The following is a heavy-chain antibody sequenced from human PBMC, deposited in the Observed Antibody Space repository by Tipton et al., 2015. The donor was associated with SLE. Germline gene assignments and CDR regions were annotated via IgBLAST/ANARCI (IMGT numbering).Heavy chain of an antibody. J-gene: IGHJ3*02. CDR1: GFTVSSNE. CDR2: TSGGST. CDR3: TTDATGDSSGPGACEI. Sequence: SLRLSCAASGFTVSSNEMSWVRQAPGKGLEWVSSTSGGSTYYADSRKGRFTISRNDSKNTLYLQMNSLKTEDTAVYYCTTDATGDSSGPGACEIWGQGTMVTVSS. D-gene: IGHD3-22*01. V-gene: IGHV3-38-3*01.